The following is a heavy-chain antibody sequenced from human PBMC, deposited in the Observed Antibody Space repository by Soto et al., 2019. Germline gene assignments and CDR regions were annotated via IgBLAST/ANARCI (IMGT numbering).Heavy chain of an antibody. CDR1: GFTFSGYG. Sequence: PGGSLRLSCAASGFTFSGYGMHWVRQAPGKGLEYMALISYDVTNKYYADSMKGRFTISRDNSKNTLYLQMNSLRAEDTAVYYCAKDWLWGSTSCYGFDYWGQGALVTVSS. J-gene: IGHJ4*02. CDR3: AKDWLWGSTSCYGFDY. V-gene: IGHV3-30*18. CDR2: ISYDVTNK. D-gene: IGHD2-2*01.